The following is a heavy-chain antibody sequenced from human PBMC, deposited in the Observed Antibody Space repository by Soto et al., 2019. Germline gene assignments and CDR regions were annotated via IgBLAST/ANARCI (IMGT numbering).Heavy chain of an antibody. J-gene: IGHJ6*02. V-gene: IGHV1-24*01. Sequence: ASVKVSCKVSGYTLTELSMHWVRQAPGKGLEWMGGFDPEDGETIYAQKFQGRVTMTEDTSTDTAYMELSSLRSEDTAVYYCATATPPREIAAAGHYYYCYDTDVWGQGTTVTVSS. D-gene: IGHD6-13*01. CDR3: ATATPPREIAAAGHYYYCYDTDV. CDR1: GYTLTELS. CDR2: FDPEDGET.